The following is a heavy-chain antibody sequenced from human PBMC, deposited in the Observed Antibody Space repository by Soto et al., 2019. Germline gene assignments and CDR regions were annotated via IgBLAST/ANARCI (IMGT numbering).Heavy chain of an antibody. Sequence: ASVKVSCKASGYTFTSYGISWVRQAPGQGLEWMGWINAGNGNTKYSQKFQGRVTITRDTSASTAYMELSSLRSEDTAVYYCASARSYSYYYMDVWGKGTTVTVSS. CDR3: ASARSYSYYYMDV. CDR2: INAGNGNT. CDR1: GYTFTSYG. V-gene: IGHV1-3*01. J-gene: IGHJ6*03. D-gene: IGHD2-21*01.